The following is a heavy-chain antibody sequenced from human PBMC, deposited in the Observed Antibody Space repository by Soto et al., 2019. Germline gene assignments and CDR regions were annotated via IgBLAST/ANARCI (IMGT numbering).Heavy chain of an antibody. V-gene: IGHV4-39*01. CDR2: IYYSGST. D-gene: IGHD3-22*01. CDR3: ARHLGRHRSYYYDSSGYQGLYYFDY. Sequence: PSETLSLTCTVSGGSISSSSYYWGWIRQPPGKGLEWIGSIYYSGSTYYNPSLKSRVTISVDTSKNQFSLKLSSVTAADTAVYYCARHLGRHRSYYYDSSGYQGLYYFDYWGQGTLVTVSS. CDR1: GGSISSSSYY. J-gene: IGHJ4*02.